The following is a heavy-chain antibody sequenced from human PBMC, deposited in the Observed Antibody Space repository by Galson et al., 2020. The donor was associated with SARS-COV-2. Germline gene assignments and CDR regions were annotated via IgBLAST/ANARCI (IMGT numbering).Heavy chain of an antibody. J-gene: IGHJ6*02. CDR1: GYSFTSYW. CDR2: IYPGDSDT. Sequence: GASLKISCKGSGYSFTSYWIGWVRQMPGKGLEWMGLIYPGDSDTRYSTSFQGQVTISADKSISTAYLQWSSLKASDTAMYYCARGWQLEHTQQMSDLYYYYYYGMDVWGQGTTVTVSS. CDR3: ARGWQLEHTQQMSDLYYYYYYGMDV. D-gene: IGHD6-6*01. V-gene: IGHV5-51*01.